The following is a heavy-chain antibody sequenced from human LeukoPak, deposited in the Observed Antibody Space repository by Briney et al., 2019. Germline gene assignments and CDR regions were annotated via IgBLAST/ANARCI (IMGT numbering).Heavy chain of an antibody. V-gene: IGHV3-30*03. CDR2: ISYDGSNK. CDR1: GFDFCSHA. CDR3: AADYYDSGSYYIRGFFDY. D-gene: IGHD3-10*01. J-gene: IGHJ4*02. Sequence: GRYLRLSCTAYGFDFCSHALHWLPQAPGKGLEWGAVISYDGSNKYYADSVKGRFTISRDNSKNTLYLQMNSLRAEDTAVYYCAADYYDSGSYYIRGFFDYWGQGTLVTVSS.